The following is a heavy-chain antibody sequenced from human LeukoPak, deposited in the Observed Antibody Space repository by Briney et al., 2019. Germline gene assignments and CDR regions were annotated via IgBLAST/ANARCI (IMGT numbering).Heavy chain of an antibody. J-gene: IGHJ6*03. D-gene: IGHD1-1*01. V-gene: IGHV4-34*01. Sequence: SETLSLTCAVYGGSFSGYYWSWIRQPPGKGLEWIGEINHSGSTNYNPSLKSRVTISVDTSKNQFSLKLSSVTAADTAVYYCARVWTGTTSYYYYMDVWGKGTTVTISS. CDR3: ARVWTGTTSYYYYMDV. CDR2: INHSGST. CDR1: GGSFSGYY.